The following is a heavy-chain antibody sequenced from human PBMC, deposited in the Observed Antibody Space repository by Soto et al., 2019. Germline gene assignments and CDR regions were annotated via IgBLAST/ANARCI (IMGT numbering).Heavy chain of an antibody. CDR2: IIPISETT. CDR1: GGTFSSYA. J-gene: IGHJ6*02. D-gene: IGHD2-2*01. Sequence: QVQLVQSGAEVKKPGSSVKVSCKASGGTFSSYAISWVRQAPGQGLEWMGGIIPISETTNYAQKFQGRVTITADESKCTAYMELSSLRSEDTAVYYCARSQGSSTCLEIYYYYYYGMDVWGQGTTVSVSS. CDR3: ARSQGSSTCLEIYYYYYYGMDV. V-gene: IGHV1-69*01.